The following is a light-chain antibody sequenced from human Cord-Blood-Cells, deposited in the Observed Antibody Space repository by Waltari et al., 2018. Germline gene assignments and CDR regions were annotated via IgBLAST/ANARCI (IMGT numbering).Light chain of an antibody. V-gene: IGLV2-11*01. CDR2: DVS. CDR3: CSYAGSYNYV. Sequence: QSALTQPRSVSGSPGQSVTISCTGTSSDVGGYTYFSWYQQHPGKAPNLMLYDVSKRPSGVPDRFSGSKSGNTASLTISGLQAEDEADYYCCSYAGSYNYVFGTGTKVTVL. J-gene: IGLJ1*01. CDR1: SSDVGGYTY.